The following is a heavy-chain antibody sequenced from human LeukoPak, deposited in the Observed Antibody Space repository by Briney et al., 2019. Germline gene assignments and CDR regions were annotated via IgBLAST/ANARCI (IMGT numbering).Heavy chain of an antibody. Sequence: PSETLSLTCTVSGDSLSSYYWSWIRQPPGKGLEWIGYIYYSGSTNYSPSLKSRVTISMDTSKNQFSLKLSSVTAADTAVYYCARQGGTAMVNSYYFDYWGQGTLVTVSS. J-gene: IGHJ4*02. CDR3: ARQGGTAMVNSYYFDY. D-gene: IGHD5-18*01. V-gene: IGHV4-59*08. CDR2: IYYSGST. CDR1: GDSLSSYY.